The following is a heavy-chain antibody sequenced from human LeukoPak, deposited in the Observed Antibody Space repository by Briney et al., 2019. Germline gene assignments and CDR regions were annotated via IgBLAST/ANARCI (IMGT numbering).Heavy chain of an antibody. CDR3: ARRNYYGSGSSSLVTAADP. CDR1: GGSFSGYY. J-gene: IGHJ5*02. D-gene: IGHD3-10*01. CDR2: INHSGST. V-gene: IGHV4-34*01. Sequence: PSETLSLTCAVYGGSFSGYYWSWLRQPPGKGLEWIGEINHSGSTNYNPSLKSRVTISVDTSKNQFSLKLSSVTAADTAVYYCARRNYYGSGSSSLVTAADPWGQGTLVTVSS.